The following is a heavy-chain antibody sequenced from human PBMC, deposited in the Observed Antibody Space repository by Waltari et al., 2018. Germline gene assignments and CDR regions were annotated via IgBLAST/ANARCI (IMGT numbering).Heavy chain of an antibody. Sequence: EVQLLESGGGLVQPGGSLRLSCSSSGFTFSSYAMSWVRQAPVKGLEWVSAISGSGGSTYYADSVKGRFTISRDNSKNTLYLQMNSLRAEDTAVYYCAKAFYDSSGYYYLNFDYWGQGTLVTVSS. V-gene: IGHV3-23*01. J-gene: IGHJ4*02. D-gene: IGHD3-22*01. CDR2: ISGSGGST. CDR3: AKAFYDSSGYYYLNFDY. CDR1: GFTFSSYA.